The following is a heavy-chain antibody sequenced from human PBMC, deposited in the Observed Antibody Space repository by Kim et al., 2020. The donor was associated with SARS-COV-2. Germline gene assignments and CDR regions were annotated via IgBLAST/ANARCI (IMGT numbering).Heavy chain of an antibody. D-gene: IGHD3-3*01. CDR3: ARVTYYDFWSGYYGMDV. J-gene: IGHJ6*02. CDR2: INHSGST. Sequence: SETLSLTCAVYGGSFSGYYWSWIRQPPGKGLEWIGEINHSGSTNYNPSLKSRVTISVDTSKNQFSLKLSSVTAADTAVYYCARVTYYDFWSGYYGMDVWGQGTTVTVSS. CDR1: GGSFSGYY. V-gene: IGHV4-34*01.